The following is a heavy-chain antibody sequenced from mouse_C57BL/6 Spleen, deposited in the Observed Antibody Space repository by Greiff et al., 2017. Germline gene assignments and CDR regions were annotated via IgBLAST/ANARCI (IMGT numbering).Heavy chain of an antibody. CDR2: INYDGSST. D-gene: IGHD3-1*01. CDR1: GFTFSDYY. V-gene: IGHV5-16*01. Sequence: EVKLVESEGGLVQPGSSMKLSCTASGFTFSDYYMAWVRQVPEKGLEWVANINYDGSSTYYLDSLKSRFIISRDNAKNILYLQMSSLKSEDTATYYCASSGNSYFDVWGTGTTVTVSS. CDR3: ASSGNSYFDV. J-gene: IGHJ1*03.